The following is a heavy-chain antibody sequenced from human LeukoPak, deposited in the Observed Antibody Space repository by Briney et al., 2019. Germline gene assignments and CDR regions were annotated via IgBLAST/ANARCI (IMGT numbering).Heavy chain of an antibody. D-gene: IGHD1-26*01. J-gene: IGHJ5*02. CDR3: ATGGRRRWEAYNWFDP. Sequence: PSETLSLTCTVSGGSISSYHWSWIRQPPGKGLEWIGYIYYSGSTNYNPSLKSRVTISVDTSKNQFSLKLSSVTAADTAVYYCATGGRRRWEAYNWFDPWGQGTLVTVSS. V-gene: IGHV4-59*01. CDR2: IYYSGST. CDR1: GGSISSYH.